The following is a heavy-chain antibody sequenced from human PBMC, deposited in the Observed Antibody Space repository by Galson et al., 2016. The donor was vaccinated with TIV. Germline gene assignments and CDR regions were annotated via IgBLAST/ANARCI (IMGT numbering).Heavy chain of an antibody. CDR2: ISDSGRS. J-gene: IGHJ3*02. D-gene: IGHD7-27*01. CDR3: ARDLGLGAFDI. V-gene: IGHV4-59*01. Sequence: SETLSLTCTVSSDSIINYYLSWIRQPPGKGLEWIGYISDSGRSNENPSLKSRVTISVDTSKKQISMKLMSVTAADTAMYYCARDLGLGAFDIWGQGTMVTVSS. CDR1: SDSIINYY.